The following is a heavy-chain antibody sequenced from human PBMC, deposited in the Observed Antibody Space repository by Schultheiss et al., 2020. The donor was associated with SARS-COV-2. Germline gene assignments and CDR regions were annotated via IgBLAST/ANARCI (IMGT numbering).Heavy chain of an antibody. J-gene: IGHJ6*02. V-gene: IGHV3-13*01. CDR2: IGTAGDT. D-gene: IGHD2-2*01. CDR3: ARARYCSSTSCYSKDHGHHYYYYYGMDV. Sequence: AGSLRLSCAASGFTFSSYDMHWVRQATGKGLEWVSAIGTAGDTYYPGSVKGRFTISRENAKNSLYLQMNSLRAGDTAVYYCARARYCSSTSCYSKDHGHHYYYYYGMDVWGQGTTVTVSS. CDR1: GFTFSSYD.